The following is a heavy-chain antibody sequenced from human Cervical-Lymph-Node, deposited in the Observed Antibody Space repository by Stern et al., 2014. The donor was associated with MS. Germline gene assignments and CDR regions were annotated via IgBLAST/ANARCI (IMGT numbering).Heavy chain of an antibody. Sequence: MQLVESGGGLVKPGGSLRLSCAASGFTFSDYYMSWIRQAPGQGLEWVSYISSSGSTIYYADSVTGRFTISRDNAKNSLYLQMNSLRAEDTAVYYCARDSPSWGWCFDYWGQGTLVTVSS. D-gene: IGHD6-19*01. J-gene: IGHJ4*02. CDR3: ARDSPSWGWCFDY. V-gene: IGHV3-11*01. CDR1: GFTFSDYY. CDR2: ISSSGSTI.